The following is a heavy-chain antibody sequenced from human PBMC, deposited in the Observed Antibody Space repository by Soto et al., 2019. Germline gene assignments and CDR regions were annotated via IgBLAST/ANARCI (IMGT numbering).Heavy chain of an antibody. CDR2: INHSGST. Sequence: SETLSLTCAVSGGSISSGGYSWSWIRQPPGKGLEWIGYINHSGSTYYNPSLKSRVTISVDRSKNQFSLKLSSVTAADTAVYYCARAVGARQSVWGQGTTVPVSS. J-gene: IGHJ6*02. V-gene: IGHV4-30-2*01. CDR3: ARAVGARQSV. CDR1: GGSISSGGYS. D-gene: IGHD1-26*01.